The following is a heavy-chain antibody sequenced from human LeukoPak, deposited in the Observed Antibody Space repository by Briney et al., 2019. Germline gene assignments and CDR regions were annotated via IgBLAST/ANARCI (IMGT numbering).Heavy chain of an antibody. Sequence: SVNLSCTASGGTFSSNAITWARQAPGQGLEWMGGIIPIFGTPNYARKFQGRVTITTDDSTNIVYMELSSLKSEDTAVYYCARGRGYCSSTSSNAFDIWGQGTMVTVSS. CDR3: ARGRGYCSSTSSNAFDI. J-gene: IGHJ3*02. CDR2: IIPIFGTP. CDR1: GGTFSSNA. D-gene: IGHD2-2*01. V-gene: IGHV1-69*05.